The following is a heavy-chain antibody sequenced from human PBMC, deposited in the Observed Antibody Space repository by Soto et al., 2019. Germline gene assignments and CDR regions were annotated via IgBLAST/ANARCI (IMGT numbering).Heavy chain of an antibody. V-gene: IGHV3-30*03. J-gene: IGHJ6*02. CDR2: ISYDGSNK. CDR1: GFTFSNYA. D-gene: IGHD3-22*01. Sequence: GGSLRLSCAASGFTFSNYAMHWVRQAPGKGLEWVAVISYDGSNKYYADSVKGRFTISRDNSKNTLYLQMNSLRAEDTAVYYCAREDYYDSSGYYYAPYYYYGMDVWGQGTTVTVSS. CDR3: AREDYYDSSGYYYAPYYYYGMDV.